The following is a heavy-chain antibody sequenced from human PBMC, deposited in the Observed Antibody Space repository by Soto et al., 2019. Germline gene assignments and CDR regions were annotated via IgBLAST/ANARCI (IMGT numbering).Heavy chain of an antibody. CDR1: GFTFSSYA. V-gene: IGHV3-30-3*01. CDR3: ARDYWPTSHVGVPPRSVTTLVY. Sequence: GGSLRLSCAASGFTFSSYAMHWVRQAPGKGLEWVAVISYDGSNKYYADSVKGRFTISRDNSKNTLYLQMNSLRAEDTAVYYCARDYWPTSHVGVPPRSVTTLVYWGQGTLVTVSS. J-gene: IGHJ4*02. CDR2: ISYDGSNK. D-gene: IGHD2-2*01.